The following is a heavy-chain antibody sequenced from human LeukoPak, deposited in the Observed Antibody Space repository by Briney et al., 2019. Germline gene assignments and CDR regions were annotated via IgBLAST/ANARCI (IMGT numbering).Heavy chain of an antibody. Sequence: HPGGSLRLSCAASGFTFSNYAMSWVRQAPGKGLEWVSAISGGGGPTYYADSMKGRFTISRDNSKNTLYLQMNSLRAEDAAVYFCAKNSGYSWQYFFDYWGQGTLVTVSS. CDR2: ISGGGGPT. V-gene: IGHV3-23*01. J-gene: IGHJ4*02. CDR3: AKNSGYSWQYFFDY. D-gene: IGHD6-25*01. CDR1: GFTFSNYA.